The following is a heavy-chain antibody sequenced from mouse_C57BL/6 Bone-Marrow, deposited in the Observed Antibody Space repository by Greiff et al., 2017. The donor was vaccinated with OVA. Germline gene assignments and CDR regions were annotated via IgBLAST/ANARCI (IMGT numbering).Heavy chain of an antibody. CDR3: ARFITTVVDYAMDY. CDR2: IWSGGST. J-gene: IGHJ4*01. CDR1: GFSLTSYG. V-gene: IGHV2-2*01. D-gene: IGHD1-1*01. Sequence: VQLVESGPGLVQPSQSLSITCTVSGFSLTSYGVHWVRQSPGKGLEWLGVIWSGGSTDYNAAFISRLSISKDNSKSQVFFKMNSLQADDTAIYYCARFITTVVDYAMDYWGQGTSVTVSS.